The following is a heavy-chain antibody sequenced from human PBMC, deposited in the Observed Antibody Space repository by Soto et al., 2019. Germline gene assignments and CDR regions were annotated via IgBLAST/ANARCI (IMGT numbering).Heavy chain of an antibody. CDR1: GFTFSSYG. J-gene: IGHJ5*02. CDR3: ARDLGYYYGSGRYPFDP. V-gene: IGHV3-33*01. CDR2: IWYDGSNK. Sequence: QVQLVESGGGVVQPGRSLRLSCAAPGFTFSSYGMHWVRQAPGKGLEWVAVIWYDGSNKYYADSVKGRFTISRDNSKNTLYLQMNSLRAEDTAVYYCARDLGYYYGSGRYPFDPWGQGTLVTVSS. D-gene: IGHD3-10*01.